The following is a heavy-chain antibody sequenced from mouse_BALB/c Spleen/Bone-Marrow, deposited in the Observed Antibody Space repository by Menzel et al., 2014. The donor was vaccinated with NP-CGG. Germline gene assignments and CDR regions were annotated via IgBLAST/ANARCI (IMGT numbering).Heavy chain of an antibody. D-gene: IGHD3-2*01. J-gene: IGHJ4*01. CDR2: IWGDGST. V-gene: IGHV2-3*01. Sequence: QVQLQQSGPGLVAPSQSLSITCTVSGFSLTSYGVSWVRRPPGKGLEWLGVIWGDGSTNYHSALISRLSISKDNSKSXVFFKLNTLQTDITDTYYCVRDTRAMYSWGQGTSVSVSS. CDR1: GFSLTSYG. CDR3: VRDTRAMYS.